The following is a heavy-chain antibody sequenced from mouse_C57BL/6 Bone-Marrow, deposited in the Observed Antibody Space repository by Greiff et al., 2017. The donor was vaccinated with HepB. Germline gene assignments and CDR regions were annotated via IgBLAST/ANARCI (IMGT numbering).Heavy chain of an antibody. D-gene: IGHD2-1*01. V-gene: IGHV1-69*01. CDR1: GYTFTSYW. CDR2: IDPSDSYT. J-gene: IGHJ3*01. Sequence: QVQLQQSGAELVMPGASVKLSCKASGYTFTSYWMHWVKQRPGQGLEWIGEIDPSDSYTNYNQKFKGKSTLTVDKSSSKAYMQLSSLTSEDSAVYYCARRGIYGRAFAYWGQGTLVTVSA. CDR3: ARRGIYGRAFAY.